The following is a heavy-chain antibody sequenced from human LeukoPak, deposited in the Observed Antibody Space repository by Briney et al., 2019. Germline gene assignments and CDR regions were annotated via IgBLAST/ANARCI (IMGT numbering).Heavy chain of an antibody. Sequence: ASVKVSCKASGYTFTSYGISWVRQAAGQGLEWMAWISAYNGNTNYAQKLQGRVTITTDTSTSTAYMELRSLRSDDTAVYYCARDPLGGWADYWGQGTLVTVSS. CDR3: ARDPLGGWADY. V-gene: IGHV1-18*01. J-gene: IGHJ4*02. CDR1: GYTFTSYG. D-gene: IGHD6-19*01. CDR2: ISAYNGNT.